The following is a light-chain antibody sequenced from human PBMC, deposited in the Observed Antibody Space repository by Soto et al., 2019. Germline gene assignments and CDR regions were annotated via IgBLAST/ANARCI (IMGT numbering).Light chain of an antibody. CDR2: AAA. CDR1: QSVSSAF. J-gene: IGKJ2*01. CDR3: QQYGDSPPT. V-gene: IGKV3-20*01. Sequence: IVLTQSPGTLSLSPGERATLSCRASQSVSSAFFAWYQQKPGQPPRLLIYAAASRATGIPDRFSGSGSATDFTLTISRLEPEDFAVYYCQQYGDSPPTFGRGTKVEIK.